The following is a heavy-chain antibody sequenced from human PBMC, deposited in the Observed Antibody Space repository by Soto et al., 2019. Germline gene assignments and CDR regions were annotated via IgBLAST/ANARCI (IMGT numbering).Heavy chain of an antibody. V-gene: IGHV1-8*01. J-gene: IGHJ3*02. CDR2: MNPNSGNT. D-gene: IGHD2-2*01. CDR3: ARGRAYCSSTSCPDTVVVEAFDI. CDR1: GYTFTSYD. Sequence: ASVKVSCKASGYTFTSYDINWVRQATGQGLEWMGWMNPNSGNTGYAQKFQGRVTMTRNTSISTAYMELSSLRSEDTAVYYCARGRAYCSSTSCPDTVVVEAFDIWGQGTMVTVSS.